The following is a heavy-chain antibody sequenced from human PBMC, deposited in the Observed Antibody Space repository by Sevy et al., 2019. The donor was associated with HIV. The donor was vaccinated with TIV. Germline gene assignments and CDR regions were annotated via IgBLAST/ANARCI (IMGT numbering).Heavy chain of an antibody. CDR2: ISYDGSNK. CDR3: ARDPDYGGTNDAFDI. D-gene: IGHD4-17*01. V-gene: IGHV3-30-3*01. CDR1: GFTFSSYA. Sequence: GGSLRLSCAASGFTFSSYAMHWVRQAPGKGLEWVAVISYDGSNKYYADSVKGRFTISRDNSKNTLYLQMNSLRAEDTAVYYCARDPDYGGTNDAFDIWGQGTMVTVSS. J-gene: IGHJ3*02.